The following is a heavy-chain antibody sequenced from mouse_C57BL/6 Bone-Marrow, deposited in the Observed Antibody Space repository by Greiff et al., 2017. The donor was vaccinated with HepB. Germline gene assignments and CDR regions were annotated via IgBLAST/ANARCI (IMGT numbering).Heavy chain of an antibody. CDR1: GYTFTSYW. D-gene: IGHD1-1*01. V-gene: IGHV1-69*01. CDR2: IDPSDSYT. CDR3: ARILLRYAMDY. J-gene: IGHJ4*01. Sequence: QVQLQQPGAELVMPGASVKLSCKASGYTFTSYWMHWVKQRPGQGLEWIGEIDPSDSYTNYNPKFKGQSTLTVDKSSSTAYMQSSSLTSEDSAVYYCARILLRYAMDYWGQGTSVTVSS.